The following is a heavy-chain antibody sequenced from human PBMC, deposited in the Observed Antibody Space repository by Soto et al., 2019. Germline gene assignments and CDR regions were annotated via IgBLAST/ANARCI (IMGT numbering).Heavy chain of an antibody. CDR1: GFTFSDYW. CDR3: ARLTAYYFDY. CDR2: IKSDGSST. V-gene: IGHV3-74*01. Sequence: EVQLVESGGGLVQPGGSLRLSCAASGFTFSDYWMHWVRRVPGEGLVWVSRIKSDGSSTSYADSVKGRFIISRDNAKNTLHLQMNSLRADDTAVYYCARLTAYYFDYWGLGTMVTVSS. D-gene: IGHD2-21*01. J-gene: IGHJ4*02.